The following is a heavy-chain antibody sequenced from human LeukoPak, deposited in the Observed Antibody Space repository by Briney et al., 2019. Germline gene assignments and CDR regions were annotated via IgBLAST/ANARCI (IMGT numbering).Heavy chain of an antibody. CDR1: GYTFTSYD. D-gene: IGHD6-19*01. CDR2: MNPNSGNT. V-gene: IGHV1-8*01. J-gene: IGHJ6*02. CDR3: ARGQGSGWYFSYYYYGMDV. Sequence: GASVKVSCKASGYTFTSYDINWVRQAPGQGLEWMGWMNPNSGNTGYAQKFQGRVTMTRNTSISTAYMELSSLRSEDTAVYYCARGQGSGWYFSYYYYGMDVWGQGTTVTVSS.